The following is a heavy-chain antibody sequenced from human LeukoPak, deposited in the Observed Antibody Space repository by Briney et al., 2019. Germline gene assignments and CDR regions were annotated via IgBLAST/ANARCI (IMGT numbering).Heavy chain of an antibody. CDR3: AKFAFGGAPVYDS. CDR2: ISGSGDGT. CDR1: GFTFSTYA. Sequence: GGSLRLSCAASGFTFSTYAMSWVRQPPGKGLEWVSAISGSGDGTYYADSVKRRFTISRDHSKNTLFLQMNRLSPEDTALYYCAKFAFGGAPVYDSWGQGTLVTVSS. V-gene: IGHV3-23*01. J-gene: IGHJ5*01. D-gene: IGHD2/OR15-2a*01.